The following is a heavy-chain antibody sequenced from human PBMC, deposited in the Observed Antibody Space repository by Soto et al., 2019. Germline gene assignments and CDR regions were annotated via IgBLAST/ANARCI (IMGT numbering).Heavy chain of an antibody. J-gene: IGHJ5*02. CDR2: MNPNSGNT. V-gene: IGHV1-8*02. CDR3: EIGGYIKTRDSVFAS. D-gene: IGHD3-16*01. CDR1: GYTFTSYD. Sequence: SVKVSCKASGYTFTSYDINWVRQATGQGLEWMGWMNPNSGNTGHAQKFQGRVTMTRNTSISTVYMELSSLRSEDTAVYYFEIGGYIKTRDSVFASWGQGT.